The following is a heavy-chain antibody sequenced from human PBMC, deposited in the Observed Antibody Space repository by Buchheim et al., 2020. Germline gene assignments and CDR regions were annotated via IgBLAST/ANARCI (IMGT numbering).Heavy chain of an antibody. V-gene: IGHV3-11*01. Sequence: QEQLVESGGGSVKPGGSLRLSCAASGFIFSDYYMSWIRQAPGKGLEWVAYISSTGLTIYYRDSVKGRFTISRDNAKNSLYLEMNSLRVEDTAVYYCASAGGDGASYYGVDVWGLGTT. CDR1: GFIFSDYY. J-gene: IGHJ6*02. CDR2: ISSTGLTI. D-gene: IGHD2-21*01. CDR3: ASAGGDGASYYGVDV.